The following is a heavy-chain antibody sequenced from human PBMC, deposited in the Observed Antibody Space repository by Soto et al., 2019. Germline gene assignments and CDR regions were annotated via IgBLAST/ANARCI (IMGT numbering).Heavy chain of an antibody. J-gene: IGHJ1*01. CDR2: ISYSGNT. V-gene: IGHV4-30-4*01. D-gene: IGHD3-3*01. CDR1: GDSVTSGDYY. Sequence: SETLSLTCSVSGDSVTSGDYYWTWVRQSPGKGLEWIGYISYSGNTAYNPSLSSRLTISLDTSKNHFSLKLHAATAADTAVYYGARGDYLTRSGYDYFQHRGQGTPV. CDR3: ARGDYLTRSGYDYFQH.